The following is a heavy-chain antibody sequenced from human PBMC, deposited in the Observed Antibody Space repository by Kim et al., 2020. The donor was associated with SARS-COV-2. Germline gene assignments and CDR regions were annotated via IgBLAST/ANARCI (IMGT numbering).Heavy chain of an antibody. CDR1: GYSFTSYW. CDR3: ARLGYDFWSGYHDYYYYGMDV. D-gene: IGHD3-3*01. V-gene: IGHV5-51*01. CDR2: IYPGDSDT. J-gene: IGHJ6*02. Sequence: GSLKISCKGSGYSFTSYWIGWVRQMPGKGLEWMGIIYPGDSDTRYSPSFQGQVTISADKSISTAYLQWSSLKASDTAMYYCARLGYDFWSGYHDYYYYGMDVWGQGTTVTVSS.